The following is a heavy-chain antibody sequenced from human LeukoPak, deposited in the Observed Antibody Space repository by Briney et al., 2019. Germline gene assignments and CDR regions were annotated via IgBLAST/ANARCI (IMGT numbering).Heavy chain of an antibody. CDR3: ARDPTSYYGSGSYPPYYFDY. CDR1: GFTFDDYT. CDR2: IYWNSGSI. Sequence: GGSLRLSCAGPGFTFDDYTMHWVRQAPGKGLEWVTGIYWNSGSIRYAASVKGRFTISRDNAKNSLYLQMNSLRAEDTAVYYCARDPTSYYGSGSYPPYYFDYWGQGTLVTVSS. J-gene: IGHJ4*02. D-gene: IGHD3-10*01. V-gene: IGHV3-9*01.